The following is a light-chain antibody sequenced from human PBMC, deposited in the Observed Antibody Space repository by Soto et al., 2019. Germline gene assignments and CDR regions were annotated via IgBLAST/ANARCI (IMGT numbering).Light chain of an antibody. J-gene: IGKJ4*01. V-gene: IGKV3-15*01. CDR1: QSVSGY. CDR2: GAS. CDR3: QQYNNWPGA. Sequence: EIVMTQSPATLSVSPGERATLSCRASQSVSGYLAWYQQKPGQAPRLLIYGASTRATGIPARFSGSGSGTEFTLTISSLQSEDFAVYYCQQYNNWPGAFGGGTKVDIK.